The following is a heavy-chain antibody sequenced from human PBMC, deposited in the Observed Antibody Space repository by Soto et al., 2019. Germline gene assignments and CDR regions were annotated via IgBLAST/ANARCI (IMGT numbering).Heavy chain of an antibody. D-gene: IGHD1-7*01. CDR1: GFTFSSYG. J-gene: IGHJ4*02. CDR3: AKDRRAGGNYGFYSDF. Sequence: EMQLSESGGGLVQPGGSLRLSCAASGFTFSSYGMTWVRQAPGKGLEWVSFSSATGAGTYFADSVKGRFTISRDNSKNTLYLQMSSLRADDTAVYYCAKDRRAGGNYGFYSDFWGQGALVIVSS. CDR2: SSATGAGT. V-gene: IGHV3-23*01.